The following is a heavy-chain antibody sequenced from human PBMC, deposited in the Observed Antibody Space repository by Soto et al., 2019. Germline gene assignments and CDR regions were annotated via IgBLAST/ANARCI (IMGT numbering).Heavy chain of an antibody. V-gene: IGHV3-15*01. CDR1: GFSFNKAW. CDR3: TYLYREGP. Sequence: EVQLVESGGDLVEPGGSLRLSCAASGFSFNKAWMTWVRQAPGKGLEWVGRIKSRTDGGATEYARPVNDRFIISRDDSRTMVFLQMNSLKPEATAVYFCTYLYREGPGGQGTLVTVSS. CDR2: IKSRTDGGAT. D-gene: IGHD3-10*01. J-gene: IGHJ5*02.